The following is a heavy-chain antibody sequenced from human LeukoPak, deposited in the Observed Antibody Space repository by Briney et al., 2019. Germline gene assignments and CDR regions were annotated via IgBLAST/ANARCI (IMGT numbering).Heavy chain of an antibody. CDR1: RYIFTGYF. CDR3: VREGINKAFDS. V-gene: IGHV1-2*02. CDR2: INPKNGGT. D-gene: IGHD3-10*01. Sequence: GASVKVSCKASRYIFTGYFIHWVRQVPGQGLEWMGWINPKNGGTNPAEKFQGRVTMTRDTSINTAYMELSWLTSDDTAVYYCVREGINKAFDSWDQGTLVIVSS. J-gene: IGHJ4*02.